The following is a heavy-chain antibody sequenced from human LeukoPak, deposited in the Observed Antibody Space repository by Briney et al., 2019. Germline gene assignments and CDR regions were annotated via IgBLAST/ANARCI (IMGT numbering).Heavy chain of an antibody. Sequence: SETLSLTCTVSGGSITSYYWSWIRQPPGKGLEWIGYIYYSGSINYNPSLKSRVTISVDTSKTQFSLKLSSVTAADTAMYYCARGNYYDSSTYYRAFDIWGQGTMVTVSS. CDR1: GGSITSYY. CDR3: ARGNYYDSSTYYRAFDI. CDR2: IYYSGSI. J-gene: IGHJ3*02. V-gene: IGHV4-59*01. D-gene: IGHD3-22*01.